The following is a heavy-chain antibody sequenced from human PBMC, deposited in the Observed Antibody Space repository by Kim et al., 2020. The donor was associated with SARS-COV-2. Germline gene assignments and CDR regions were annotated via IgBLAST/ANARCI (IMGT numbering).Heavy chain of an antibody. Sequence: GGSLRLSCEASAFTVSSNYMSWVRQAPGKGLEWVSIIYDDGTTYYYASVRGRCTASRDNSKNMPYLQLNGRRAADTAAFYCSTEVFKPNAYFYGMGVWG. J-gene: IGHJ6*02. CDR1: AFTVSSNY. D-gene: IGHD1-1*01. CDR2: IYDDGTT. V-gene: IGHV3-53*01. CDR3: STEVFKPNAYFYGMGV.